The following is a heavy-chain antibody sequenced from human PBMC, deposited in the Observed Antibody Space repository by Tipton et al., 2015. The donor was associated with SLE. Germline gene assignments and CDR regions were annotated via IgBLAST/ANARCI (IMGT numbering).Heavy chain of an antibody. CDR3: ARDVAGSYCGGDCSDFYYHMDV. Sequence: LRLSCTVSGDSITSYYWNWIRQPPGKGLEWIGYIYYNGHTNYSPSLKSRVTLSVDTSKNQFSLTLSSVTAADTAVYYCARDVAGSYCGGDCSDFYYHMDVWGKGTTVTVSS. CDR2: IYYNGHT. J-gene: IGHJ6*03. CDR1: GDSITSYY. V-gene: IGHV4-59*01. D-gene: IGHD2-21*01.